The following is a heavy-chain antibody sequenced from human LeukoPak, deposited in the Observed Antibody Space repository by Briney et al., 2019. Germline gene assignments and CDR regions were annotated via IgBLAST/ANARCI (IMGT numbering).Heavy chain of an antibody. CDR2: ISAYNGNT. Sequence: APVKVSCKASGYTFTSYGISWVRQAPGQGLEWMGWISAYNGNTNYAQKLQGRVTMTTDTSTSTAYMELRSLRSDDTAVYYCARDRFDDYSNWFDPWGQGTLVTVSS. CDR1: GYTFTSYG. V-gene: IGHV1-18*01. J-gene: IGHJ5*02. CDR3: ARDRFDDYSNWFDP. D-gene: IGHD4-11*01.